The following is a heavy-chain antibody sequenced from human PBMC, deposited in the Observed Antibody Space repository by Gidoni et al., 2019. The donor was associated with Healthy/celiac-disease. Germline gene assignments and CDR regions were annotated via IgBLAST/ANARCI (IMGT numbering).Heavy chain of an antibody. J-gene: IGHJ6*02. CDR2: IYSGGST. CDR3: ARDTTLQLVSYYYYGMDV. CDR1: GFTVSSHY. Sequence: EVQLVESGGGLVQPVVSLSLSCAASGFTVSSHYMSWVRQAPGKGLEWVSVIYSGGSTYYADSVKGRFTIYRDNSKNTLYLQMNSLRAEDTAVYYCARDTTLQLVSYYYYGMDVWGQGTTVTVSS. V-gene: IGHV3-66*02. D-gene: IGHD6-13*01.